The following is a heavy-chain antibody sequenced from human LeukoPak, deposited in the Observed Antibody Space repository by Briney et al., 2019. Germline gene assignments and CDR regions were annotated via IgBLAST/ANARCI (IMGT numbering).Heavy chain of an antibody. CDR2: ISAYNGNT. CDR1: GYTFTSYG. J-gene: IGHJ6*03. V-gene: IGHV1-18*01. Sequence: ASVKVSCKASGYTFTSYGISWVRQAPGQGLEWMGWISAYNGNTNYAQKLQGRVTMTTDTSTSTAYMELRSLRSDDTAVYYCARSLGVVPAANYYYYYYMDVWGKGTTVTVSS. CDR3: ARSLGVVPAANYYYYYYMDV. D-gene: IGHD2-2*01.